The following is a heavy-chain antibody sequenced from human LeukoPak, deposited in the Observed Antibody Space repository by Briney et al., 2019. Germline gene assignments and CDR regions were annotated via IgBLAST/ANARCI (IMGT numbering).Heavy chain of an antibody. CDR2: IYPGDSDT. V-gene: IGHV5-51*01. CDR3: ARWGYYGGNNHGYDY. J-gene: IGHJ4*02. Sequence: GESLKISCTGSGYSFTVYWIARVREMPGKGLEWVGIIYPGDSDTRYSPSFQGQVTIPADKSISTTYLQWSSLKASDTAMYYWARWGYYGGNNHGYDYWGQGTLVTVSS. CDR1: GYSFTVYW. D-gene: IGHD3-10*01.